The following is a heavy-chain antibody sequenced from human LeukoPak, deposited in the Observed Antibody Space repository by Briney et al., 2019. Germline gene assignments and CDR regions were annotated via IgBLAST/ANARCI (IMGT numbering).Heavy chain of an antibody. J-gene: IGHJ5*02. Sequence: GASVTVSCKVSGYTLTELSMHWVRQAPGKRLEWMGGFDPEDGETIYAQKFQGRVTMTEDTSTDTAYMELSSLRSEDTAVYYCATNRIVVVPAAMWGGWFDPWGQGTLVTVSS. CDR1: GYTLTELS. CDR2: FDPEDGET. V-gene: IGHV1-24*01. D-gene: IGHD2-2*01. CDR3: ATNRIVVVPAAMWGGWFDP.